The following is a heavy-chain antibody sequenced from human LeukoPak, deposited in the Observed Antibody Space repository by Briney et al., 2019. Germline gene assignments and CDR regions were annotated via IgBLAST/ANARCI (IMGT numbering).Heavy chain of an antibody. CDR3: ARDRGGGLEMYYFDY. CDR1: GFTFSSYA. V-gene: IGHV3-30-3*01. CDR2: ISYDGSNK. Sequence: PGRSLRLSCAASGFTFSSYAMHWVRQAPGKGLEWVAVISYDGSNKYYADSVKGRLTISRDNSKNTLYLQMNSLRAEDTAVYYCARDRGGGLEMYYFDYWGQGTLVTVSS. D-gene: IGHD3/OR15-3a*01. J-gene: IGHJ4*02.